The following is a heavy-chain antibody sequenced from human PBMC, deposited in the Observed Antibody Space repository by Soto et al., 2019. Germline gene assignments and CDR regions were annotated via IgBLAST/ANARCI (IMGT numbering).Heavy chain of an antibody. D-gene: IGHD2-15*01. CDR2: ISAYNGNT. CDR3: ARDLELVVVVAATGSADY. J-gene: IGHJ4*02. V-gene: IGHV1-18*01. CDR1: GYTFTSYG. Sequence: ASVKVSCKASGYTFTSYGISWVRQAPGQGLEWMGWISAYNGNTNYAQKLQGRVTMTTDTSTSTAYMELRSLRSDDTAVYYCARDLELVVVVAATGSADYWGQGTLVTVSS.